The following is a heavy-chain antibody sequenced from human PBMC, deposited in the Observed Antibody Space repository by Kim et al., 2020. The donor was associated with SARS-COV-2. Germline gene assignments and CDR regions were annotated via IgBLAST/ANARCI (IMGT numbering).Heavy chain of an antibody. Sequence: SVKVSCKASGGTFSSYAISWVRQAPGQGLEWMGGIIPIFGTANYAQKFQGRVTITADESTSTAYMELSSLRSEDTAVYYCAILGKGRDGYNFGWYFDLWGRGTLVTVSS. D-gene: IGHD5-12*01. CDR2: IIPIFGTA. CDR1: GGTFSSYA. J-gene: IGHJ2*01. V-gene: IGHV1-69*13. CDR3: AILGKGRDGYNFGWYFDL.